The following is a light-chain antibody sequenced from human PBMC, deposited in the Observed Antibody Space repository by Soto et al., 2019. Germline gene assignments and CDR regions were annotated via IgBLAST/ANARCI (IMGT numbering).Light chain of an antibody. Sequence: QSVLTQPPSVSAAPGQKVTLSCSGTSSNIGNNYVSWYQQLPGTAPKLLIYDNNKRPSEIPDRFSGSKSGTSATLGITGRQTGDEADYYCGTWDSSLSAGVFGGGTQLTVL. J-gene: IGLJ2*01. CDR2: DNN. CDR1: SSNIGNNY. V-gene: IGLV1-51*01. CDR3: GTWDSSLSAGV.